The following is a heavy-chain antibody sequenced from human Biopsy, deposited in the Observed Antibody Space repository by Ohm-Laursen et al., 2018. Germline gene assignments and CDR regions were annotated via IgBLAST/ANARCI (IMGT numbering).Heavy chain of an antibody. Sequence: TLSLTCTVSGGYISHYYWTWIRQPAGQGLEWIGRIYITGETNYNPSLKSRVTMSVDSSKKQFSLKLKSVTAADTAIYYCARAPPLIRGVVESWFDPWGQGILVTVSS. D-gene: IGHD3-10*01. V-gene: IGHV4-4*07. CDR3: ARAPPLIRGVVESWFDP. CDR1: GGYISHYY. CDR2: IYITGET. J-gene: IGHJ5*02.